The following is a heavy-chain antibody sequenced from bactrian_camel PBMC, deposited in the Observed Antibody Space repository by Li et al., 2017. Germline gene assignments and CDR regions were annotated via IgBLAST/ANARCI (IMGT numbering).Heavy chain of an antibody. J-gene: IGHJ4*01. CDR3: AAEYIGSGGYCWSSTYQPNYNY. CDR2: IARDGRT. CDR1: RYTYSSYC. D-gene: IGHD2*01. V-gene: IGHV3S53*01. Sequence: QLVESGGGSVQAGGSLSLSCTASRYTYSSYCMGWFRQAPGKEREGVAAIARDGRTSYADSVKGRFSISKDNAKNTLYLQMNSLKPEDTAMYYCAAEYIGSGGYCWSSTYQPNYNYWGQGTQVTVS.